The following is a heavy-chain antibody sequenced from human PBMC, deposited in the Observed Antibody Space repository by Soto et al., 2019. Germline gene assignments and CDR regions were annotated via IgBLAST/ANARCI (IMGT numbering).Heavy chain of an antibody. V-gene: IGHV3-33*01. CDR3: AREGKDIVATIRPYYFDY. CDR1: GFTFSSYG. Sequence: QVQLVESGGGVVQPGRSTRLSCAASGFTFSSYGMHWVRQAPGKGLEWVAIIWYDGSNKYYADSVKGRFTISRDNSKNTLYLQMNSLRAEDTAVYYCAREGKDIVATIRPYYFDYWGQGTLVTVSS. D-gene: IGHD5-12*01. CDR2: IWYDGSNK. J-gene: IGHJ4*02.